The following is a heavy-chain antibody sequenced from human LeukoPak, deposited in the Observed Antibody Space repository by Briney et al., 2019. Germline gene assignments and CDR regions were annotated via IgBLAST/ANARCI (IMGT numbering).Heavy chain of an antibody. V-gene: IGHV3-30*04. Sequence: GRSLRLSCAASGFTFSSYAMHWVRQAPGKGLEWVAVISYDGSNKYYADSVKGRFTTSRDNSKNTLYLQMNSLRAEDTAVYYCARDQEAVAVFGMDVWGQGTTVTVSS. CDR2: ISYDGSNK. J-gene: IGHJ6*02. CDR1: GFTFSSYA. D-gene: IGHD6-19*01. CDR3: ARDQEAVAVFGMDV.